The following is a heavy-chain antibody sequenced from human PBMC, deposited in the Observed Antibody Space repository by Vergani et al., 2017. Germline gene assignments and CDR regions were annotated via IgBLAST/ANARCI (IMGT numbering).Heavy chain of an antibody. J-gene: IGHJ4*02. CDR1: GFTFSSYS. Sequence: EVQLVESGGGLVQPGGSLRLSCAASGFTFSSYSMNWVRQAPGKGLEWVSYISSSSSTIYYADSVKGRFTISRDNAKNSLYLQMNSLRVEDTAVYYCARDGWLSFDYWGQGTLVTVSS. D-gene: IGHD3-22*01. V-gene: IGHV3-48*01. CDR2: ISSSSSTI. CDR3: ARDGWLSFDY.